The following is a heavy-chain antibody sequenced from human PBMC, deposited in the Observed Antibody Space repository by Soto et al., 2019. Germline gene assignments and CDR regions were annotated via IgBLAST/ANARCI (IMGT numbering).Heavy chain of an antibody. D-gene: IGHD2-2*01. CDR2: INHSGST. J-gene: IGHJ4*02. Sequence: SETLSLTCAVYGGSFSGYYWSWIRQPPGKGLEWIGEINHSGSTNYNPSLKSRVTISVDTSKNQFSLKLSSVTAADTAVYYCARGGRIVVVPAAIFGHRNFDYWGQGTLVTVSS. CDR1: GGSFSGYY. V-gene: IGHV4-34*01. CDR3: ARGGRIVVVPAAIFGHRNFDY.